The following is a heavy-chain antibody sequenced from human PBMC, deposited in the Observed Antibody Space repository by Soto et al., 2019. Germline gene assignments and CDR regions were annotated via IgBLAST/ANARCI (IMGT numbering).Heavy chain of an antibody. Sequence: PSETLSLTCAVYGGSFSGYYWSWVRQPPGKGLEWIGEINHRESTNYNPSLKSRVTISVDTSKNQFSLNLNSVTAADTAVYYCARADYEILTGSYAMDVWGQGTSVTVSS. CDR3: ARADYEILTGSYAMDV. V-gene: IGHV4-34*01. D-gene: IGHD3-9*01. CDR1: GGSFSGYY. J-gene: IGHJ6*02. CDR2: INHREST.